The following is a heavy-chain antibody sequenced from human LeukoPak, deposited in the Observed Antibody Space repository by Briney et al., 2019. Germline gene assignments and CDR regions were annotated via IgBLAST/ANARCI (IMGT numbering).Heavy chain of an antibody. V-gene: IGHV4-59*08. Sequence: SETLSLTCTVSGVXISTYYCSWIRQPPGKGREWIGCIYCSGNTNNSPSLKSRVTISVDTSKDQFSLSLTSVTAADTAVYYCVRHRTGTTADYWGQGTLVTVSS. CDR3: VRHRTGTTADY. CDR1: GVXISTYY. D-gene: IGHD1-7*01. CDR2: IYCSGNT. J-gene: IGHJ4*02.